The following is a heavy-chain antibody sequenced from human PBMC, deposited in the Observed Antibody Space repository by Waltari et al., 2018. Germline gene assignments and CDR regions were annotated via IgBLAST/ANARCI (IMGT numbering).Heavy chain of an antibody. D-gene: IGHD6-13*01. CDR2: ISYDGSNK. CDR1: GLTFSSYA. CDR3: ARDRGGRGQQLGDY. V-gene: IGHV3-30-3*01. Sequence: QVQLVESGGGVVQPGRSLRLSCAASGLTFSSYAMHWVRQAPGKGLEWVAVISYDGSNKYYADSVKGRFTISRDNSKNTLYLQMNSLRAEDTAVYYCARDRGGRGQQLGDYWGQGTLVTVSS. J-gene: IGHJ4*02.